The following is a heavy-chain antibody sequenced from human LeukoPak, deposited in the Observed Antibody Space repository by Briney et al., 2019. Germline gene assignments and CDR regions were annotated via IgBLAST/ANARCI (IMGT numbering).Heavy chain of an antibody. V-gene: IGHV4-30-2*01. CDR1: GGSISSGGYS. CDR2: IYHSGST. CDR3: AREFDGPPYGAFDI. Sequence: SETLSLTCAVSGGSISSGGYSWSWIRQPPGKGLEWIGYIYHSGSTYYNPSLKSRVTISVDTSKNQFSLKLSSVTAADTAVYYCAREFDGPPYGAFDIWGQGTMVTVSS. D-gene: IGHD2-21*01. J-gene: IGHJ3*02.